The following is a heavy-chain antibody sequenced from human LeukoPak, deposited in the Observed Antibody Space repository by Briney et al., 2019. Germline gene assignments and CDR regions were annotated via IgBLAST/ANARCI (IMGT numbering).Heavy chain of an antibody. V-gene: IGHV3-21*01. CDR1: GFTFSSYS. D-gene: IGHD5-12*01. Sequence: GGSLRLFCAASGFTFSSYSMNWVRQAPGKGLEWVSSISSSSSYIYYADSVKGRFTISRDNAKNSLYLQMNSLRAEDTAVYYCARGVDIVATIDYRGQGTLVTVSS. CDR3: ARGVDIVATIDY. CDR2: ISSSSSYI. J-gene: IGHJ4*02.